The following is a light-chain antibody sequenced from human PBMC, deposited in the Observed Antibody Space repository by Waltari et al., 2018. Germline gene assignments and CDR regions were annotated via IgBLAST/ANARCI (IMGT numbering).Light chain of an antibody. CDR1: RSVSTN. CDR2: GAS. J-gene: IGKJ4*01. V-gene: IGKV3-15*01. CDR3: QQYDNWPPFT. Sequence: DIVMTQSAATLSVSPGERATLSCRASRSVSTNLAWYQQKPGQPPRLLIFGASTRATGVPARFSGSGSGTEFTLTISTMQFEDSAVYYCQQYDNWPPFTFGGGTKVEIK.